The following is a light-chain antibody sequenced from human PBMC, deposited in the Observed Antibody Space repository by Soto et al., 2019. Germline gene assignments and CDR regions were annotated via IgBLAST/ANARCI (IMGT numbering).Light chain of an antibody. CDR3: QVWDSSSDHYV. J-gene: IGLJ1*01. CDR2: DDS. CDR1: NIGRKS. V-gene: IGLV3-21*02. Sequence: SYELTQPPSVSVAPGQTARITCGGNNIGRKSVHWYQQKPGQAPVLVVYDDSDRPSGIPERFSGSNSGNTATLTISRVDAGDEADYYCQVWDSSSDHYVFGTGTKV.